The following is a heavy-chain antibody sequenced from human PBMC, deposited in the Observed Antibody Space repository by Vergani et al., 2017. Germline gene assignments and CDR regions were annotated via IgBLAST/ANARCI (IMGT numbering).Heavy chain of an antibody. CDR3: AKGTGYYYDSSGEYAFDI. V-gene: IGHV3-9*01. J-gene: IGHJ3*02. D-gene: IGHD3-22*01. CDR2: ISWNSGSI. Sequence: EVQLVESGGGLVQPGGSLRLSCAASGFTFDDYAMHWVRQAPGKGLEWVSGISWNSGSIGYADSVKGRFTISRDNAKNSLYLQMNSLRAEDTALYYCAKGTGYYYDSSGEYAFDIWGQGTMVTVSS. CDR1: GFTFDDYA.